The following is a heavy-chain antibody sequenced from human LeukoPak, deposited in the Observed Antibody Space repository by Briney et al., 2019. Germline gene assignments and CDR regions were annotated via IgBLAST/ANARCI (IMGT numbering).Heavy chain of an antibody. CDR2: INHSGST. D-gene: IGHD4-17*01. J-gene: IGHJ6*02. V-gene: IGHV4-34*01. Sequence: SETLSLTCAVYGGSFSGYYWSWIRQPPGKGLEWIGEINHSGSTNYNPSLKSRVTISVDTSKNQFSLKLSSVTAADTAVYYCARVPTVTTDYYGMDVWGQGTTVTVSS. CDR1: GGSFSGYY. CDR3: ARVPTVTTDYYGMDV.